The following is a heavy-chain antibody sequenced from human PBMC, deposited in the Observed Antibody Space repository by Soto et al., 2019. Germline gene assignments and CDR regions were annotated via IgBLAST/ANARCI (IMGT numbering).Heavy chain of an antibody. CDR3: ASSVAGGTIDY. V-gene: IGHV4-31*03. CDR1: GGSISSGGYY. J-gene: IGHJ4*02. CDR2: IYYSGST. D-gene: IGHD2-15*01. Sequence: SETLSLTCTVSGGSISSGGYYWSWIRQHPGKGLEWIGYIYYSGSTYYNPSLKSRVTISVDTSKNQFSLKLSSVTAADTAVYYCASSVAGGTIDYWGQGTLVTVSS.